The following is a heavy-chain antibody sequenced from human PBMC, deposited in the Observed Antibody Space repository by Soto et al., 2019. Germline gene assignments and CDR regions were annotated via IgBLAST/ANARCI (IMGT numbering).Heavy chain of an antibody. V-gene: IGHV4-31*03. J-gene: IGHJ3*02. CDR3: ASRRPGTIFGVVIMSAFDI. CDR1: GGSISSGGYY. Sequence: TLSLTCTVSGGSISSGGYYWSWIRQHPGKGLEWIGYIYYSGSTYYNPSLKSRVTISVDTSKNQFSLKLSSVTAADTAVYYCASRRPGTIFGVVIMSAFDIWGQGTMVTVSS. CDR2: IYYSGST. D-gene: IGHD3-3*01.